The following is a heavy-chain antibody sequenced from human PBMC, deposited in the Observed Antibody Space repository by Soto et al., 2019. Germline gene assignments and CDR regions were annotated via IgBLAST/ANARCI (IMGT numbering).Heavy chain of an antibody. D-gene: IGHD4-17*01. V-gene: IGHV3-9*01. J-gene: IGHJ4*02. CDR1: GFRFDDYG. Sequence: CEVSGFRFDDYGMHWVRQAPGKGLEWIAGISRDSRSISYGASMKGRFTISRDNAKNSLYLRLNSLRADDTAFYYCVKDALTTVAYYFDYWGQGALVTVSS. CDR2: ISRDSRSI. CDR3: VKDALTTVAYYFDY.